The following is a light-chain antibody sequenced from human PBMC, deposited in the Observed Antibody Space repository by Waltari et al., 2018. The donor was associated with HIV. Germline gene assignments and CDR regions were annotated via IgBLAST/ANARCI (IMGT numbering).Light chain of an antibody. V-gene: IGKV1D-12*01. CDR3: QQANNYPIT. J-gene: IGKJ5*01. CDR2: PAS. CDR1: QDISNW. Sequence: DIQMTQSPSSVSASVGDRVTITCRASQDISNWLTWYKQKPGKAPKLLIYPASNLQSGVPSRFSGSGFGTDFTLTISSLQPEDCATYYCQQANNYPITLGQGTRLEIK.